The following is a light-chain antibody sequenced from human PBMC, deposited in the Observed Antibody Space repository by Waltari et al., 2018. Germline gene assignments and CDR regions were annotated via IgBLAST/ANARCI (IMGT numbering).Light chain of an antibody. V-gene: IGLV2-14*01. CDR2: EVS. J-gene: IGLJ1*01. CDR3: SSFTSSSVYV. Sequence: QSALTQPASVSGSPGQSITIPCTGTSSDVGGFNYVSWYQQYPGKAPKHMIFEVSNRPSGVSNRFSGSKSGNTASLTISGLQAEDEADYYCSSFTSSSVYVFGTGTKVTVL. CDR1: SSDVGGFNY.